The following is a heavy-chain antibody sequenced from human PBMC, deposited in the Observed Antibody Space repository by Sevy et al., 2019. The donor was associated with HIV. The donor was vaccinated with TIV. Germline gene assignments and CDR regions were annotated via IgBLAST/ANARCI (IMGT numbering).Heavy chain of an antibody. J-gene: IGHJ6*02. CDR3: GKALISWDGLDV. V-gene: IGHV3-21*01. CDR2: ISGLSNYI. Sequence: GGSLRLSCAASGFTFSSYRINWVRQAPGKGLEWVSSISGLSNYIFYSDSVKGRFTISRDKAKNSVYLQMNSLRAEDSAGYFCGKALISWDGLDVWGQGTTVTVSS. D-gene: IGHD2-15*01. CDR1: GFTFSSYR.